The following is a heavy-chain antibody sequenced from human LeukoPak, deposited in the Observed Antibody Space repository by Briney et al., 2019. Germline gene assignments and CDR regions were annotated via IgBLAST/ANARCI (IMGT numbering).Heavy chain of an antibody. V-gene: IGHV4-34*01. CDR3: ARRSRVAVAGIFSFDP. Sequence: PLETLSLTRAVYGGSFNDYFWTWIRQPPGEGLEWIGEINHSGSTNYNPSLKSRVTISVDTSKNHFPLMLSSVHAADTAVYYFARRSRVAVAGIFSFDPWGQGTLVTASS. CDR2: INHSGST. J-gene: IGHJ5*02. D-gene: IGHD6-19*01. CDR1: GGSFNDYF.